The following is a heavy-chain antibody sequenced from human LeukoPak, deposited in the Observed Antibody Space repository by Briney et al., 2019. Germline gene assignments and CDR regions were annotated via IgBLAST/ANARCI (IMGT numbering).Heavy chain of an antibody. V-gene: IGHV3-74*01. CDR2: INPDGSIT. Sequence: GGSLRPSCADSGFALSSHRVHWVRQAPGKGLVWVSRINPDGSITTYADYVKGRFTISRDNAKYTVYLQMNSLTAEDTAVYYCSRSFGGPSDYWGQGTPVTVSS. J-gene: IGHJ4*02. CDR3: SRSFGGPSDY. CDR1: GFALSSHR. D-gene: IGHD3-16*01.